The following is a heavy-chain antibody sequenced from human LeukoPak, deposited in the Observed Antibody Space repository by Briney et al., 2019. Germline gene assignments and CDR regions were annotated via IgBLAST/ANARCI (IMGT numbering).Heavy chain of an antibody. CDR2: INHSGST. J-gene: IGHJ5*02. CDR1: GGSFSGYY. V-gene: IGHV4-34*01. Sequence: SETLSLTCAVYGGSFSGYYWSWIRQPPGKGLEWIGEINHSGSTNYNPSLKSRVTISVDTSKNQFSLKLSSVTAADTAVYYCARALRGDIVVVPAAADWFDPWGQGTLVTVSS. CDR3: ARALRGDIVVVPAAADWFDP. D-gene: IGHD2-2*01.